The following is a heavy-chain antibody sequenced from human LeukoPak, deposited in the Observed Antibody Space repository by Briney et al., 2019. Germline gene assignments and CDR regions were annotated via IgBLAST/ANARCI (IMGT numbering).Heavy chain of an antibody. D-gene: IGHD6-19*01. CDR3: ARDRAVADY. CDR2: ISSSSSYV. J-gene: IGHJ4*02. Sequence: GGSLRLSCAASGFTFSSYSMSWVRQAPGKGLEWVSSISSSSSYVYYADSVKGRFTISRDNAKNSLYLQMNSLRAEDTAVYYCARDRAVADYWGQGTLVTVSS. CDR1: GFTFSSYS. V-gene: IGHV3-21*01.